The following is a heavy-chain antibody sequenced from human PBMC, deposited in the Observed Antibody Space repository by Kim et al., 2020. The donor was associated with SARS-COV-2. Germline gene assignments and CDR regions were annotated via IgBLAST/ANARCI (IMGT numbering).Heavy chain of an antibody. CDR3: ATNYDSSGYAHQSWNWYFDL. CDR1: GYTLTELS. V-gene: IGHV1-24*01. CDR2: FDPEDGET. J-gene: IGHJ2*01. Sequence: ASVKVSCKVSGYTLTELSMHWVRQAPGKGLEWMGGFDPEDGETIYAQKFQGRVTMTEDTSTDTAYMELSSLRSEDTAVYYCATNYDSSGYAHQSWNWYFDLWGRGTLVTVSS. D-gene: IGHD3-22*01.